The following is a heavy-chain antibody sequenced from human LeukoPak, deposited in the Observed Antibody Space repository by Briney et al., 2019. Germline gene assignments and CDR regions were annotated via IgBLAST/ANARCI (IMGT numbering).Heavy chain of an antibody. CDR2: ISYDGSNK. CDR1: GFTFSSYA. CDR3: ARGVEYYFDY. J-gene: IGHJ4*02. V-gene: IGHV3-30-3*01. Sequence: GGSLRLSCAASGFTFSSYAMHRVRQAPGRGLEWVAVISYDGSNKYYADSVKGRFTISRDNSKNTLYLQMNSLRAEDTAVYYCARGVEYYFDYWGQGTLVTVSS.